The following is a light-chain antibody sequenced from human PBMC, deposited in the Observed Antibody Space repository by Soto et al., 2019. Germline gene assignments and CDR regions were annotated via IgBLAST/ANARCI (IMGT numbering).Light chain of an antibody. V-gene: IGKV1-33*01. CDR1: QDISNY. J-gene: IGKJ1*01. Sequence: DIQMTQSPSSLSASVEDRVTITCQATQDISNYLNWYQQKPGKAPKLLIYDASNLETGVPSRVSGGEAGTAFTLTISSLQPEDIATYYGQLYDNLPRGTFRQGTKVEIK. CDR3: QLYDNLPRGT. CDR2: DAS.